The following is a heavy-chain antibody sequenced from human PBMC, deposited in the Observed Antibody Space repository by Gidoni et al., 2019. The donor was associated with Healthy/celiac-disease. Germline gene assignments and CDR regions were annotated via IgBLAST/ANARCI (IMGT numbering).Heavy chain of an antibody. CDR1: GFTFRSYS. CDR3: ARVPRVVIPHYYYGMDV. J-gene: IGHJ6*02. D-gene: IGHD3-3*01. Sequence: EVQLVESGGGLVQPGGSLRLSCAASGFTFRSYSMNWVRQAPGKGLEWVSYISSSSSTIYYADSVKGRFTISRDNAKNSLYLQMNSLRDEDTAVYYCARVPRVVIPHYYYGMDVWGQGTTVTVSS. CDR2: ISSSSSTI. V-gene: IGHV3-48*02.